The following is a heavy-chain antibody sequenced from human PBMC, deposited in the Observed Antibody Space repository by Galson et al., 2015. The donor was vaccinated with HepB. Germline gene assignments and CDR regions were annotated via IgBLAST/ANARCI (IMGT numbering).Heavy chain of an antibody. CDR1: GFTFSSYA. Sequence: SLRLSCAASGFTFSSYAMHWVRQAPGKGLEWVAVISYDGSNKYYADSVKGRFTISRDNSKNTLYLQMNSLRAEDTAVYYCARGLGSQVGANVFDYWGQGTLVTVSS. CDR2: ISYDGSNK. J-gene: IGHJ4*02. D-gene: IGHD1-26*01. V-gene: IGHV3-30*04. CDR3: ARGLGSQVGANVFDY.